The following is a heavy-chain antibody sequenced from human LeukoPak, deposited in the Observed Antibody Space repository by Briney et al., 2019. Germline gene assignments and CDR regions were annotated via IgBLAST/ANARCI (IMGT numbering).Heavy chain of an antibody. V-gene: IGHV3-48*01. CDR2: ISSLSGTR. CDR1: GFTFSSYW. D-gene: IGHD1-26*01. CDR3: ARDQGGSYSY. J-gene: IGHJ4*02. Sequence: GGSLRLSCVASGFTFSSYWMSWVRQAPGKGLEWVSFISSLSGTRDYADSVKGRFTISRDNAKNSLYLHMNSLRAEDTAVYYCARDQGGSYSYWGQGTLVTVSS.